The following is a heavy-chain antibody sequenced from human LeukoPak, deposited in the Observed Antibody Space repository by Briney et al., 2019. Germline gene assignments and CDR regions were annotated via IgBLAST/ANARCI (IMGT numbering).Heavy chain of an antibody. J-gene: IGHJ5*02. CDR1: GGTFTSSA. Sequence: SLKVSCKTSGGTFTSSATTWVRQAPGQGLEWMGKIIPISGTTNYAQKLQGGVTFTAYESTSTAYMKLRSLRSEDTALYYCARKLRLGGNWFDPWGQGTLVTVSP. CDR2: IIPISGTT. CDR3: ARKLRLGGNWFDP. D-gene: IGHD1-26*01. V-gene: IGHV1-69*15.